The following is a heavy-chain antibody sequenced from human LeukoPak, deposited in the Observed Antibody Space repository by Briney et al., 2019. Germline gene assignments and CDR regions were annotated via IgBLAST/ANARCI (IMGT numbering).Heavy chain of an antibody. V-gene: IGHV1-18*01. D-gene: IGHD6-13*01. J-gene: IGHJ4*02. CDR1: GYTFTSYG. CDR3: ARGDSSSWSYYFDY. Sequence: ASVKVSCKASGYTFTSYGISWVRQAPGQGLEWMGWISAYNGNTNYVQKLQGRVTMTTDTSTSTAYMELRSLRSDDTAVYYCARGDSSSWSYYFDYWGQGTLVTVSS. CDR2: ISAYNGNT.